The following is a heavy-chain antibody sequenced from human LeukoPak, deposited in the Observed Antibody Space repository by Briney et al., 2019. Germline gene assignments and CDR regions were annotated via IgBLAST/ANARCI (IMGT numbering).Heavy chain of an antibody. CDR2: IWYDGSNK. CDR1: GFTFSSYG. D-gene: IGHD6-19*01. J-gene: IGHJ3*02. V-gene: IGHV3-33*01. Sequence: RPGGSLRLSCAASGFTFSSYGMHWVRQAPGKGLEWVAVIWYDGSNKYYADSVKGRFTISRDNSKNTLYLQMNSLRAEDTAVYYCARVMRLVRHAFDIWGQGTMVTVSS. CDR3: ARVMRLVRHAFDI.